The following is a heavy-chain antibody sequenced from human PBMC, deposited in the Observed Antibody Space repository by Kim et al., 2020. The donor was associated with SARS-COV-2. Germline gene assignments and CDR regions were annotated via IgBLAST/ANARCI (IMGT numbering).Heavy chain of an antibody. V-gene: IGHV3-53*01. J-gene: IGHJ4*02. CDR3: ARAGKYGSGSSHPLLDY. Sequence: SVKGRFTISRDNSNNALYLQLDSLRAEDTAVYYCARAGKYGSGSSHPLLDYWGQGTLVTVSS. D-gene: IGHD3-10*01.